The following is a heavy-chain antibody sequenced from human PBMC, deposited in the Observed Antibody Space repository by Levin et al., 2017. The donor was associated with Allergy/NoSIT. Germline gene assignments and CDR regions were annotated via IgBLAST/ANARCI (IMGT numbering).Heavy chain of an antibody. CDR3: AHRTTEVAGGFDY. Sequence: NVSGPTLVKPTQTLTLTCTFSGFSLSSSGVSVGWIRQPPGKALEWLALIYWDDNKRYSPSLQSRLTVTKDTSKNQVLLTMTNMDPLDTATYYCAHRTTEVAGGFDYWGQGTLVFVSS. J-gene: IGHJ4*02. D-gene: IGHD1-1*01. CDR1: GFSLSSSGVS. V-gene: IGHV2-5*02. CDR2: IYWDDNK.